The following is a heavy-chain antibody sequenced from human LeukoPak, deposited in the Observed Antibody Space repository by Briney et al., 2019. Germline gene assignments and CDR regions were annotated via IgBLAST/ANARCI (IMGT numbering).Heavy chain of an antibody. D-gene: IGHD4-17*01. Sequence: PGGSLRLSCAASGFTFSSYAMSWVRQAPGKGLEWVSAISGSGGSTYYADSVKGRFTISRNNSKNTLYLQMNSLRAEDTAVYYCAKKVMATVTIPSIGPYYYDYGMDVWGQGTTVTVSS. J-gene: IGHJ6*02. CDR1: GFTFSSYA. CDR3: AKKVMATVTIPSIGPYYYDYGMDV. V-gene: IGHV3-23*01. CDR2: ISGSGGST.